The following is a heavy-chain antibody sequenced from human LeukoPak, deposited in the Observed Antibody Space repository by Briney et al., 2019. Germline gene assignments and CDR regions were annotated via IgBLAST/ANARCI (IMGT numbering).Heavy chain of an antibody. V-gene: IGHV4-34*01. CDR2: IIHSGGT. D-gene: IGHD1-26*01. CDR1: GGSFSGYY. Sequence: SETLSLTCAVYGGSFSGYYWSWIRQPPGKGLDWIGEIIHSGGTNYNPSLKSRVTISVDTSKNQFSLNLNSINAADTAVYYCARGLGGSYYFDHWGQGTLVTVSS. CDR3: ARGLGGSYYFDH. J-gene: IGHJ4*02.